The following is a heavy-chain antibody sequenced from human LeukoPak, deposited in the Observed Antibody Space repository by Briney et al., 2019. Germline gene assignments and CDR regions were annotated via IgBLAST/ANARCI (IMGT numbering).Heavy chain of an antibody. CDR2: TSHSGST. CDR1: GGSISSFH. D-gene: IGHD3-22*01. J-gene: IGHJ3*02. V-gene: IGHV4-59*01. CDR3: ARGYYDARGDSNPFDI. Sequence: SETLSLTCTVSGGSISSFHWSWIRQPPERGLEWIGYTSHSGSTNYKPSLKSRLSISIDTSKNQFSLKLTSVTAADTAMYYCARGYYDARGDSNPFDIWGQGTMVTVSS.